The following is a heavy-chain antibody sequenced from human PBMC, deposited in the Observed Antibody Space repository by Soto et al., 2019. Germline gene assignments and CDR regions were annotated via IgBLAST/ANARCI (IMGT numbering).Heavy chain of an antibody. CDR3: ASHDWSDP. V-gene: IGHV3-53*01. CDR1: GLTVSSNY. Sequence: EVRLVESGGGMIQPGGSLRLSCAVSGLTVSSNYMSWVRQAPGKGLEWVSVIYSGGKTYYADSVKGRFTISKDNSKNTLYLQMNSLRAEDTAMYYWASHDWSDPWGQGTLVTVAS. J-gene: IGHJ5*02. CDR2: IYSGGKT.